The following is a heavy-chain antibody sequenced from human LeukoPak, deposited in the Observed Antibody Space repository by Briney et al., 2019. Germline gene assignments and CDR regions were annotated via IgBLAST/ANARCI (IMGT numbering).Heavy chain of an antibody. CDR3: SRQVVGNDY. CDR2: INHSGCT. Sequence: ASETLSLTCAVYGESSFSSYYWSWIRQTPGGALEWIGEINHSGCTNYNPSLKSRVTLSIDTSKNQFSLRLNSVTAADTAVYYCSRQVVGNDYWGQGTLVTVSS. V-gene: IGHV4-34*01. D-gene: IGHD3-22*01. J-gene: IGHJ4*02. CDR1: GESSFSSYY.